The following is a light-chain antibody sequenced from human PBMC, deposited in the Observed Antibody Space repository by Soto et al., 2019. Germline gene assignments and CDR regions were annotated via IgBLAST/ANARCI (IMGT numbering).Light chain of an antibody. Sequence: VMTQAPATLSVSPGERATLSCRASQTINNNVAWYQLKDGQVPRLLIYGASTRAADVPARFSGGGSGIEFTLTISSLQSEDFAEYHCQQYNNWPQTFGQGTKVEIK. CDR2: GAS. CDR1: QTINNN. CDR3: QQYNNWPQT. J-gene: IGKJ1*01. V-gene: IGKV3-15*01.